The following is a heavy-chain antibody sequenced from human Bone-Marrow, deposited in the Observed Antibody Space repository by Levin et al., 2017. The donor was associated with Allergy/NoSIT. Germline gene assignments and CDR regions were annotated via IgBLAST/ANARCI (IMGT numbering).Heavy chain of an antibody. CDR3: AKPMGYCSGGSCYAFDY. CDR2: ISYDESNK. D-gene: IGHD2-15*01. CDR1: GFTFSSYG. Sequence: SCAASGFTFSSYGMHWVRQAPGKGLEWVALISYDESNKYYADSVKGRFTISRDNSKNTLYLQMNSLRAEDTAVYYCAKPMGYCSGGSCYAFDYWGQGTLVTVSS. J-gene: IGHJ4*02. V-gene: IGHV3-30*18.